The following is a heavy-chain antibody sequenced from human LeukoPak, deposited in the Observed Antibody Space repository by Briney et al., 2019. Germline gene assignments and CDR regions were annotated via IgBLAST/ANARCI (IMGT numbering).Heavy chain of an antibody. CDR1: GFALSSHW. Sequence: GGSLRLSCAASGFALSSHWMTWVRQVPGRGPEWVANVNRDGSETYYLDSVKGRFTISKDNAKNSLYLQMNSLRAEDTALYHCARNNGMDVWGQGTMVTVSS. D-gene: IGHD2-8*01. J-gene: IGHJ3*01. CDR3: ARNNGMDV. V-gene: IGHV3-7*03. CDR2: VNRDGSET.